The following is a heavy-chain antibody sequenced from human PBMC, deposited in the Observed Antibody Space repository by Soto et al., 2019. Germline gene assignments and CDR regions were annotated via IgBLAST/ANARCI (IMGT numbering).Heavy chain of an antibody. D-gene: IGHD3-10*01. Sequence: QVQLVESGGGVVQPGRSLRLSCAASGFTFSSYGIHWVRQAPGKGLEWVAVISYDGSNKYYADSLKGRFTISRDNSKNTLYLQMNSLRVEDTAVYYCAKDLNSGSYDRYYGMDVWGQGTTVTVSS. J-gene: IGHJ6*02. CDR1: GFTFSSYG. V-gene: IGHV3-30*18. CDR3: AKDLNSGSYDRYYGMDV. CDR2: ISYDGSNK.